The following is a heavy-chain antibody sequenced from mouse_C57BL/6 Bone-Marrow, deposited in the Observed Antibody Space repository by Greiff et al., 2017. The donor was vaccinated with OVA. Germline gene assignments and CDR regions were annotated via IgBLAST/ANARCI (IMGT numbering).Heavy chain of an antibody. CDR3: ARYFLTVVAHWYFDV. CDR1: GFTFTDYY. Sequence: EVQLVESGGGLVQPGGSLSLSCAASGFTFTDYYMSWVRQPPGKALEWLGFIRNKANGYTTEYSASVKGRFTISRDNSQSILYLQMNALRAEDSATYYCARYFLTVVAHWYFDVWGTGTTVTVSS. D-gene: IGHD1-1*01. V-gene: IGHV7-3*01. CDR2: IRNKANGYTT. J-gene: IGHJ1*03.